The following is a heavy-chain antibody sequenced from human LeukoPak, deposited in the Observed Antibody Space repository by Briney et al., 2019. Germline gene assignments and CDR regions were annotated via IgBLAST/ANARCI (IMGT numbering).Heavy chain of an antibody. V-gene: IGHV4-39*02. CDR2: IYYSGST. Sequence: SETLSLTCTVSGDSVSSSNYYWGWIRQPPGKGLEWIGSIYYSGSTYYNPSLKSRVTISVDTSKTQFSLKLIPVTAADTAVYYCAREALAGWFDPWGQGTLVTVSS. D-gene: IGHD6-19*01. CDR1: GDSVSSSNYY. J-gene: IGHJ5*02. CDR3: AREALAGWFDP.